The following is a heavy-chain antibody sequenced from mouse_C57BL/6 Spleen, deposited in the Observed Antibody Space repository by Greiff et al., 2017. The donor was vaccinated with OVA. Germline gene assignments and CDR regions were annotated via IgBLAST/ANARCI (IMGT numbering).Heavy chain of an antibody. CDR1: GYSITSGYY. V-gene: IGHV3-6*01. CDR2: ISYDGSN. Sequence: EVHLVESGPGLVKPSQSLSLTCSVTGYSITSGYYWYWIRQFPGNILEWMGYISYDGSNNYNPYLKNRISITRDTSKNQFFLKLNSMTTEDTATYYCARGANFYFDYWGQGTTLTVSS. J-gene: IGHJ2*01. D-gene: IGHD4-1*02. CDR3: ARGANFYFDY.